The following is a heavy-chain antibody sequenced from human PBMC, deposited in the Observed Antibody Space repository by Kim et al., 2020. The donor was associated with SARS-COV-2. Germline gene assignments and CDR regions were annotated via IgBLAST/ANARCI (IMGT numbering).Heavy chain of an antibody. Sequence: GGSLRLSCAMSGFTFSSYGMHWVRQAPGKGLEWVAFIWYDGGNKYDADSVKGRFTVSRDNSKNTLYLQMNSLRAEDTAVYYCARDLLVGATSYGKDVWGQGPTVTLFS. CDR3: ARDLLVGATSYGKDV. V-gene: IGHV3-33*01. CDR1: GFTFSSYG. J-gene: IGHJ6*02. CDR2: IWYDGGNK. D-gene: IGHD1-26*01.